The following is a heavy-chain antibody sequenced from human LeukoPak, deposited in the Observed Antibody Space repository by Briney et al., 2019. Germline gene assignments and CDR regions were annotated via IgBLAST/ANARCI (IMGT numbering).Heavy chain of an antibody. J-gene: IGHJ4*02. V-gene: IGHV4-31*03. CDR1: GGSISSGGYY. CDR2: IYYSGST. CDR3: ARVRFTSYFDY. Sequence: SETLSLTCTVSGGSISSGGYYWSWIRQHPGKGLEWIGYIYYSGSTNYNPSLKSRVTISVDTSKNQFSLKLSSVTAADTAVYYCARVRFTSYFDYWGQGTLVTVSS. D-gene: IGHD3-3*01.